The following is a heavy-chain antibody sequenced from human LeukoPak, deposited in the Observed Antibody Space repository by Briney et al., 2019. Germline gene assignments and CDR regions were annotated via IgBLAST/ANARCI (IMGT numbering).Heavy chain of an antibody. V-gene: IGHV3-33*05. Sequence: PGRSLRLSCAASGFTFSSFGMHWVRQAPGRGLEWVALILHDEKHYADSVKGRFTISRDNSKNTLYLQMDSLRAEGTAVYYCARYCSGGCYSGVDYWGQGTLVTVPS. D-gene: IGHD2-15*01. CDR1: GFTFSSFG. CDR2: ILHDEK. CDR3: ARYCSGGCYSGVDY. J-gene: IGHJ4*02.